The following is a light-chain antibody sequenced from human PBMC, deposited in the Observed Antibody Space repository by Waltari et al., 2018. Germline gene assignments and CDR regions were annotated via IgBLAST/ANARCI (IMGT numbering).Light chain of an antibody. J-gene: IGLJ1*01. CDR2: DVH. CDR1: RSDIGAYNF. V-gene: IGLV2-14*03. CDR3: SSYTTGSTRYV. Sequence: QSALPQPASVSGSPGQSITISCTGTRSDIGAYNFVSWDLKHTGKAPKVMSYDVHNPPSGVSARFSCSKSGNTSSLTISGLQAEYETDYYCSSYTTGSTRYVVGSGTKVTVL.